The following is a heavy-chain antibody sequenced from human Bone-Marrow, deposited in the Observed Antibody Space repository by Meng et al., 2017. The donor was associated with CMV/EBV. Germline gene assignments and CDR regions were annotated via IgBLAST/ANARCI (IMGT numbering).Heavy chain of an antibody. CDR3: ARWLIAAAGTGWFDP. Sequence: GSLRLSCTVSGGSVSSGSYYWSWIRQPPGKGLEWIGYIYYSGSTNYNPSLKSRVTISVDTSKNQFSLKLSSVTAADTAVYYCARWLIAAAGTGWFDPWGQGTLVTVSS. CDR2: IYYSGST. J-gene: IGHJ5*02. D-gene: IGHD6-13*01. CDR1: GGSVSSGSYY. V-gene: IGHV4-61*01.